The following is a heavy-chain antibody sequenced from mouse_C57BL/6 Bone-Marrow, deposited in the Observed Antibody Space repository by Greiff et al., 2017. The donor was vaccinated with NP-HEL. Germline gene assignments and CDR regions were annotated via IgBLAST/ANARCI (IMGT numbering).Heavy chain of an antibody. D-gene: IGHD2-2*01. Sequence: EVQVVESEGGLVQPGSSMKLSCTASGFTFSDYYMAWVRQVPEKGLEWVANINYDGSSTYYLDSLKSRFIISRDNAKNILYLQMSSLKSEDTATDYCAREGYDWYYFDYWGQGTTLTVSS. J-gene: IGHJ2*01. V-gene: IGHV5-16*01. CDR2: INYDGSST. CDR3: AREGYDWYYFDY. CDR1: GFTFSDYY.